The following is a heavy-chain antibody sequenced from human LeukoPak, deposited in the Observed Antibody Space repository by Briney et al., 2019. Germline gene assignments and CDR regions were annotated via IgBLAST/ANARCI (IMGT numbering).Heavy chain of an antibody. J-gene: IGHJ4*02. D-gene: IGHD5-24*01. Sequence: SETLSLTCTISGGXISSYYCSWIRQPPGKGLEWIGYIAYSGYTNYSPSLKSRVTISADTSKNQFSLKLSSVTAADTAVYYCARSRDGYNHDYWGQGTLVTVSS. V-gene: IGHV4-59*08. CDR2: IAYSGYT. CDR3: ARSRDGYNHDY. CDR1: GGXISSYY.